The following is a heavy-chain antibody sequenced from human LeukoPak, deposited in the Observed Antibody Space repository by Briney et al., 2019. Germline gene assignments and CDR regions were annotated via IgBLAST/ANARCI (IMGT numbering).Heavy chain of an antibody. CDR3: ARRGGNWLDP. V-gene: IGHV5-51*01. D-gene: IGHD3-16*01. Sequence: GESLKISCKSSGYRFTSYWIAWVRQKPGKGLELMGIISPANSETLYSPSFQGQVTMSAESSTAYLQWSSLKASDTAIYYCARRGGNWLDPWGQGTLVTVSS. J-gene: IGHJ5*02. CDR1: GYRFTSYW. CDR2: ISPANSET.